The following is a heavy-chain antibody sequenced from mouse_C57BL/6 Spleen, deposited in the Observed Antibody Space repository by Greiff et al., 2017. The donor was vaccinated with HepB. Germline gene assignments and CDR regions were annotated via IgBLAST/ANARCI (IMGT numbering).Heavy chain of an antibody. CDR1: GYAFSSSR. D-gene: IGHD1-1*01. CDR2: IYPGDGDT. J-gene: IGHJ3*01. Sequence: QVQLQQSGPELVKPGASVKISCKASGYAFSSSRMNWVKQRPGKGLEWIGRIYPGDGDTNYNGKFKGKATLTADKSSSTAYMQLSSLTSEDSAVYFCARRATVEFAYWGQGTLVTVSA. V-gene: IGHV1-82*01. CDR3: ARRATVEFAY.